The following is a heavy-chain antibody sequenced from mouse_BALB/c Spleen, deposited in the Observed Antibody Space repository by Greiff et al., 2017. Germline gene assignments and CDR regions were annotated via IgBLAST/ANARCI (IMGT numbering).Heavy chain of an antibody. CDR2: ISSGSSTI. V-gene: IGHV5-17*02. D-gene: IGHD2-4*01. CDR1: GFTFSSFG. J-gene: IGHJ2*01. Sequence: EVQVVESGGGLVQPGGSRKLSCAASGFTFSSFGMHWVRQAPEKGLEWVAYISSGSSTIYYADTVKGRFTISRDNAKNTLFLQMTSLRSEDTAMYYCARAIDYDAGFDYWGQGTTLTVSS. CDR3: ARAIDYDAGFDY.